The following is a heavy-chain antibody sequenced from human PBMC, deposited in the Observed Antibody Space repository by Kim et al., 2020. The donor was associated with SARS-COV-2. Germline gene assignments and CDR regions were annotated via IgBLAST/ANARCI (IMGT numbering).Heavy chain of an antibody. CDR1: GFTFRNYN. D-gene: IGHD2-21*01. V-gene: IGHV3-64*01. Sequence: GGSLRLSCVASGFTFRNYNMNWVRQAPGKGLEYVSSMKSDGSRTFYANSVKGRYTISRDNSKTTLYLQMGSLRDEDMVVYYCVRDGDSGALDFDYWGHGT. CDR2: MKSDGSRT. J-gene: IGHJ4*01. CDR3: VRDGDSGALDFDY.